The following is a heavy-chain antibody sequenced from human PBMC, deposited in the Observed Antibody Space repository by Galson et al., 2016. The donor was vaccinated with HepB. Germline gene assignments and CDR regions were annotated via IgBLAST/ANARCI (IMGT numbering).Heavy chain of an antibody. Sequence: GMHWVRQAPGKGLECVAVIWADGGNKYYVDSVKGRFTISRDNSKNTVYLQMNSLRADDTAVYYCAGDMYTGSYIIDYWGQGTLVTVSS. CDR2: IWADGGNK. CDR1: G. D-gene: IGHD1-26*01. V-gene: IGHV3-33*01. J-gene: IGHJ4*02. CDR3: AGDMYTGSYIIDY.